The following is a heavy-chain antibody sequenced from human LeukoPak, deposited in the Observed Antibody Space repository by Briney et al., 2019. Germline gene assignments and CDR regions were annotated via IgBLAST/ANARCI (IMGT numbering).Heavy chain of an antibody. CDR3: ARPIAARPHWFDP. CDR1: GYSISSGYY. D-gene: IGHD6-6*01. CDR2: IYHSGST. J-gene: IGHJ5*02. V-gene: IGHV4-38-2*01. Sequence: SETLSLTCAVSGYSISSGYYWGWIRQPPGKGLEWIGSIYHSGSTYYNPSLKSRVTISVDTSKNQFSLKLSSVTAADTAVYYCARPIAARPHWFDPWGQGTLVTVPS.